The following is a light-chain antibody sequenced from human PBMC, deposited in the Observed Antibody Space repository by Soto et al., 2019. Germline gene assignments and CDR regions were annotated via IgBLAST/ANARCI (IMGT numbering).Light chain of an antibody. V-gene: IGLV6-57*04. CDR3: QSYNSGNVV. CDR2: EDN. J-gene: IGLJ2*01. Sequence: KFMLTQPHSVSESPGKSVTISCTRSSGSIASNYVQWYQQRPGSAPTPVIYEDNERPTGVPARFSGSIDSSTNSASLTSSGLKADDEDDYYCQSYNSGNVVFGGGTKLTVL. CDR1: SGSIASNY.